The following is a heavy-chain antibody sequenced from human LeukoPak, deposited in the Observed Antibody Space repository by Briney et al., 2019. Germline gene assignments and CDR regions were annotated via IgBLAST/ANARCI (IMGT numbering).Heavy chain of an antibody. D-gene: IGHD2-2*02. CDR2: ISGGGGSA. Sequence: PGGSLRLSCAASAFTFSNYAMTCVRQVPGQGLEWVSAISGGGGSAYYSGSVRGRFTISRDNDENTLFLEMNSLRVDDTAVYYCARGSYCTGTSCYIGDFFHYMDVWGQGTTVTVSS. J-gene: IGHJ6*03. CDR1: AFTFSNYA. CDR3: ARGSYCTGTSCYIGDFFHYMDV. V-gene: IGHV3-23*01.